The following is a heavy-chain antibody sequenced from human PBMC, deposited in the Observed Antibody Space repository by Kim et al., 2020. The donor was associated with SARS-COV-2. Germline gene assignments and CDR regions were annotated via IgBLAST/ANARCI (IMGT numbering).Heavy chain of an antibody. V-gene: IGHV4-30-2*01. D-gene: IGHD2-2*03. CDR1: GGSISSGGYS. CDR2: IYHSGST. Sequence: SETLSLTCAVSGGSISSGGYSWSWIRQPPGKGLEWIGYIYHSGSTYYNPSLKSRVTISVDRSKNQFSLKLSSVTAADTAVYYCARGGYCSSTSCYGAYYFDYWGQGTLVTVSS. J-gene: IGHJ4*02. CDR3: ARGGYCSSTSCYGAYYFDY.